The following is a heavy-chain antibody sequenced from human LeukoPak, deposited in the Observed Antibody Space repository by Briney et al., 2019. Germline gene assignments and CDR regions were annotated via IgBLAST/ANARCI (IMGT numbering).Heavy chain of an antibody. D-gene: IGHD3-16*01. J-gene: IGHJ3*02. CDR1: GFTFSSYE. CDR2: ISSSGITI. V-gene: IGHV3-48*03. Sequence: GGSLRLSCAASGFTFSSYEMNWVRQARGKGLDGVSYISSSGITIYYADPVKARSPISRAHAKNSLYLQMTSLSAEDPAVYYCARDWGDESRGQFDAFAIWGQGTRVTVSS. CDR3: ARDWGDESRGQFDAFAI.